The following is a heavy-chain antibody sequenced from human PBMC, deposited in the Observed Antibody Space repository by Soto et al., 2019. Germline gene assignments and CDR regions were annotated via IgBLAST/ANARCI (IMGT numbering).Heavy chain of an antibody. J-gene: IGHJ4*02. CDR1: GGTFSSYA. Sequence: QVPLVQSGAEVKKPGSSVKVSCKASGGTFSSYAISWVRQAPGQGLEWMGGIIPIFGTANYAQKFQGRVTITADESTSTAYMELSSLRSEDTAVYYCARDTTMVRGVIIFGYFDYWGQGTLVTVSS. CDR2: IIPIFGTA. D-gene: IGHD3-10*01. CDR3: ARDTTMVRGVIIFGYFDY. V-gene: IGHV1-69*01.